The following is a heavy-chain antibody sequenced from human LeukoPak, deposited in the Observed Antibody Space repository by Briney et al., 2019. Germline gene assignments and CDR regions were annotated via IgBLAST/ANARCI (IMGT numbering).Heavy chain of an antibody. CDR2: IENSGRT. D-gene: IGHD4-23*01. J-gene: IGHJ4*02. Sequence: PSETLSLTCIVSGGSITSDYWSWIRQPPGKGLEWIGYIENSGRTEYNPSLMSRITISVDTSKIQFSLMLSPVTAADTAVYYCARGRYGGYFDCWGQGTLVTVSS. V-gene: IGHV4-59*01. CDR1: GGSITSDY. CDR3: ARGRYGGYFDC.